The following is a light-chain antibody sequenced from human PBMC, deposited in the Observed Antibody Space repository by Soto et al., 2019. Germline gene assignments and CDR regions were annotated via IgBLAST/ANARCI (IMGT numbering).Light chain of an antibody. J-gene: IGLJ2*01. CDR1: SSDIGGYDY. CDR3: TSYASGSSHVV. V-gene: IGLV2-14*01. CDR2: DVN. Sequence: QSALTQPASVSGSPGQSITLSCTGTSSDIGGYDYVSWYQRHPGKAPKLIIYDVNNRPSGVSNRFSGSKSGNTASLTISGLQAEDEADYYCTSYASGSSHVVVGGGTKVTV.